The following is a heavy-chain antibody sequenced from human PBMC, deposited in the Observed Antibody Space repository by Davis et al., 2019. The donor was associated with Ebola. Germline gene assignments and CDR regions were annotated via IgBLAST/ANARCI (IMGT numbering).Heavy chain of an antibody. CDR2: ISSSSSYI. D-gene: IGHD3-3*01. Sequence: GESLKISCAASGFTFSSYSMNWVRQAPGKGLEWVSSISSSSSYIYYADSVKGRFTISRDNAKNSLYLQMNSLRAEDTAVYYCARDHLSTIFGVVIMPDYWGQGTLVTVSS. V-gene: IGHV3-21*01. J-gene: IGHJ4*02. CDR3: ARDHLSTIFGVVIMPDY. CDR1: GFTFSSYS.